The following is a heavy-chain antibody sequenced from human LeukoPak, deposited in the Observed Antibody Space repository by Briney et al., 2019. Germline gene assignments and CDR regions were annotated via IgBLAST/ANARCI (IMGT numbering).Heavy chain of an antibody. CDR3: ARDHNWFDP. CDR2: IYHSGST. Sequence: PSETLSLTCAVSGYPISSGYYWGWIRQPPGKGLEWIGSIYHSGSTYYNPSLKSRVTISVDTSKNQFSLKLSSVPAADTAVYYCARDHNWFDPWGQGTLVTVSS. J-gene: IGHJ5*02. CDR1: GYPISSGYY. V-gene: IGHV4-38-2*02.